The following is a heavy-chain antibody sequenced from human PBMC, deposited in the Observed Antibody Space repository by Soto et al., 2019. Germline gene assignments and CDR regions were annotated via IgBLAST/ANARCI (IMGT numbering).Heavy chain of an antibody. CDR2: INPSGGST. CDR3: ARAGYSSSWYEGGDFDY. CDR1: GYTFTSYY. V-gene: IGHV1-46*01. J-gene: IGHJ4*02. Sequence: QVQLVQSGAEVKKPGASVKVSCKASGYTFTSYYMHWVRQAPGQGLEWMGIINPSGGSTSYAQKFQGRVTMTRDTSTSTVYMELSSLRSEDTAVYYCARAGYSSSWYEGGDFDYWGQGTLVTVSS. D-gene: IGHD6-13*01.